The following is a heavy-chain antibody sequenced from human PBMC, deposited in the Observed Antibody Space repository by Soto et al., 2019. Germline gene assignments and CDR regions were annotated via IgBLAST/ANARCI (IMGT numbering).Heavy chain of an antibody. Sequence: SETLSLTCTVSGGSISSYYWSWIRQPPGKGLEWIGHIYYSGSTNYNPSLKSRVTISVDTSKNQFSLKLSSVTAADTAVYYCARDGKGYDFWSGYLTSTTNYYYGMDVWGQGTTVTVSS. CDR2: IYYSGST. CDR3: ARDGKGYDFWSGYLTSTTNYYYGMDV. D-gene: IGHD3-3*01. J-gene: IGHJ6*02. V-gene: IGHV4-59*01. CDR1: GGSISSYY.